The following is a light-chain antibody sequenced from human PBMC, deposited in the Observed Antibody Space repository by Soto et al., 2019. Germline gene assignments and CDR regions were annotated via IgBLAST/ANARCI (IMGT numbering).Light chain of an antibody. Sequence: SPATVSVYTGDRATLSCRASQSVSNNLAWYQQTPGQAPRLLIYDASTRATGVPARFSGSGSGTEFTLTISSLQSEHFAVYYCQQYNNWLRTFGHGTKVAIK. J-gene: IGKJ1*01. V-gene: IGKV3-15*01. CDR2: DAS. CDR3: QQYNNWLRT. CDR1: QSVSNN.